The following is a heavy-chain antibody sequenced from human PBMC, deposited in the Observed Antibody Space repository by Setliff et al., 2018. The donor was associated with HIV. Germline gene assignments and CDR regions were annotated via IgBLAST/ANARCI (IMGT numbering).Heavy chain of an antibody. Sequence: ASVKVSCKAPGYTFTGYYIHWVRQAPGQGLEWMGWINPNSGDTNYAQKFEGWVNMTRDTSINTAHMYLTRVKSDDTAVYYCARQLSPDVRLTLIRGVSVLAYWGQGTLVT. CDR2: INPNSGDT. V-gene: IGHV1-2*04. CDR3: ARQLSPDVRLTLIRGVSVLAY. J-gene: IGHJ4*02. D-gene: IGHD3-10*01. CDR1: GYTFTGYY.